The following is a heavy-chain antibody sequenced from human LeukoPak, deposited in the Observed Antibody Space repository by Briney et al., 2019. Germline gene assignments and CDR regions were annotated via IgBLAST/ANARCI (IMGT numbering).Heavy chain of an antibody. CDR3: ARHDYGGNSGDY. Sequence: AGGSLRLSCAASGFTFSSYGMNWVREAPGKGLEWVSYIGTSSSTIYYADSVKGRFTISRDNAKNSLYLQMNSLRDEDTAVYYCARHDYGGNSGDYWGQGTPVTVSS. J-gene: IGHJ4*02. D-gene: IGHD4-23*01. V-gene: IGHV3-48*02. CDR2: IGTSSSTI. CDR1: GFTFSSYG.